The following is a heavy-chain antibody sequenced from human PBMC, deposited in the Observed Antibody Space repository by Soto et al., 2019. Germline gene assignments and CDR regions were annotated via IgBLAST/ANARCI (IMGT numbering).Heavy chain of an antibody. CDR2: IHLDGSEK. J-gene: IGHJ4*02. CDR3: ARDDPKGYNYSVAFLDY. D-gene: IGHD5-18*01. CDR1: GFTFSDYW. V-gene: IGHV3-7*04. Sequence: GGSLRLSGAAPGFTFSDYWMSRVRQTPGKGLEWVGNIHLDGSEKYYAGFVKGRFTFSRDNVKNSLYLQMNSLKPEDTGVYYCARDDPKGYNYSVAFLDYWGQGT.